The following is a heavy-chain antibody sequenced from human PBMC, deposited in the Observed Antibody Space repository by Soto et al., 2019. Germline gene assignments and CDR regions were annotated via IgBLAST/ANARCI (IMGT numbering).Heavy chain of an antibody. Sequence: GGSLRLSCAASGFTFSRYSMNWVRQAPGKGLEWVSSISSTTNYIYYADSMKGRFTVSRDNAKNSVYLEMNSLSAEDTAVYYCARESEDLTSNFDYWGQGTLVTVSS. CDR1: GFTFSRYS. J-gene: IGHJ4*02. CDR3: ARESEDLTSNFDY. CDR2: ISSTTNYI. V-gene: IGHV3-21*01.